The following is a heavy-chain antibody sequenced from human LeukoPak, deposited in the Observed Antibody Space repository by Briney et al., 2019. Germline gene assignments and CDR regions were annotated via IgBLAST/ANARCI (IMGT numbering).Heavy chain of an antibody. Sequence: PGGSLRLSCAASGFTFSSYSMNWVRQAPGKGLEWVSPISSSSSYIYYADSVKGRFTISRDNAKNSLYLQMNSLRAEDTAVYYCARDRYDFWSGFDYWGQGTLVTVSS. J-gene: IGHJ4*02. CDR1: GFTFSSYS. V-gene: IGHV3-21*01. D-gene: IGHD3-3*01. CDR2: ISSSSSYI. CDR3: ARDRYDFWSGFDY.